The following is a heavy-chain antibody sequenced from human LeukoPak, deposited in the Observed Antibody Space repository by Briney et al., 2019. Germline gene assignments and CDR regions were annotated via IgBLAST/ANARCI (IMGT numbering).Heavy chain of an antibody. CDR2: LYSGSDT. CDR1: GFSVSLNY. J-gene: IGHJ2*01. V-gene: IGHV3-53*01. D-gene: IGHD3-3*02. CDR3: ARVGDHFHWYLDL. Sequence: GVSLRLSCAASGFSVSLNYMNWVRQAPGKGLEWVSILYSGSDTYYADSVKGRFTISRDSSKNMLFLHMNSLRAEDTAVYCARVGDHFHWYLDLWGRGTLVTVSS.